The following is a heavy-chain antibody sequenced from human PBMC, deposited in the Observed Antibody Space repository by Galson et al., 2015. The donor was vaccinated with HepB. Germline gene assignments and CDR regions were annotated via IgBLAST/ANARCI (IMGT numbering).Heavy chain of an antibody. V-gene: IGHV5-51*01. D-gene: IGHD6-13*01. Sequence: QSGAEVKKPGESLKISCKGSGYSFTSYWIGWVRQMPGKGLEWMGIIYPGDSDTRYSPSFQGQVTISADKSISTAYLQWSSLKASDTAMYYCARQEGIAAAGTNFDYWGQGTLVTVSS. CDR2: IYPGDSDT. CDR3: ARQEGIAAAGTNFDY. CDR1: GYSFTSYW. J-gene: IGHJ4*02.